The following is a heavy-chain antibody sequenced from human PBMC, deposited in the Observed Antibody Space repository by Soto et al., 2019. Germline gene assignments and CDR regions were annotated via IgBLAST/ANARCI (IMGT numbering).Heavy chain of an antibody. D-gene: IGHD5-18*01. CDR1: GFIFSSYA. CDR3: AKSLPGVLYSYGYFDY. CDR2: ISGGGGST. Sequence: GGSLRLSCAASGFIFSSYAMSWVRQAPGKGLEWVSAISGGGGSTYYADSVKGRFTISRDNSKNTLFLQMNSLRAEDTAVYYCAKSLPGVLYSYGYFDYWGQGTLVTVSS. J-gene: IGHJ4*02. V-gene: IGHV3-23*01.